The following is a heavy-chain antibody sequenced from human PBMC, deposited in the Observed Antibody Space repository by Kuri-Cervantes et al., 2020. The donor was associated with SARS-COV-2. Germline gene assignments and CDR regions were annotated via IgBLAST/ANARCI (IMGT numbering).Heavy chain of an antibody. CDR3: ARATSFTSIYYYFDS. CDR1: GGSISSYY. V-gene: IGHV4-59*01. CDR2: IYYSGN. J-gene: IGHJ4*02. Sequence: SETLSLTCAVSGGSISSYYWTWVRQPPGKGLEFIGYIYYSGNGYNPSLESRVTMSLDTSRNQFSLRLTSVTPADTAVYYCARATSFTSIYYYFDSWGQGNLVTVSS. D-gene: IGHD2-2*01.